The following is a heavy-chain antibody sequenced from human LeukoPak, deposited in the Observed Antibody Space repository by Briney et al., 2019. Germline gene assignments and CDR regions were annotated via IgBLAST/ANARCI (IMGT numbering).Heavy chain of an antibody. Sequence: GGSLRLSCAASRFTFSSYSMNWVRQTPGKGLEWVSSIISSSSYIYYADSVKGRFTISRDNAKNSLYLQMNSLRAEDTAVYYCARVAYCGGNCCLDAFDIWGQGTMVTVSS. V-gene: IGHV3-21*01. CDR3: ARVAYCGGNCCLDAFDI. CDR2: IISSSSYI. J-gene: IGHJ3*02. CDR1: RFTFSSYS. D-gene: IGHD2-21*02.